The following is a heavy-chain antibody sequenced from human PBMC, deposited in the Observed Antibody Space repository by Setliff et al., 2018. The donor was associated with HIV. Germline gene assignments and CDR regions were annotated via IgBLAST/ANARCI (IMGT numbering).Heavy chain of an antibody. Sequence: ASVKVSCKASGYTFFEYYMFWLRQAPGQGLEWMGWMNPKSGVSGSALKFHDRVTMTRDTSTLTLYMELSSLTSEDTAVYYCARAKAVGGVIITGGLDVWGQGTTVTVSS. V-gene: IGHV1-8*01. CDR1: GYTFFEYY. J-gene: IGHJ6*02. CDR3: ARAKAVGGVIITGGLDV. D-gene: IGHD3-16*02. CDR2: MNPKSGVS.